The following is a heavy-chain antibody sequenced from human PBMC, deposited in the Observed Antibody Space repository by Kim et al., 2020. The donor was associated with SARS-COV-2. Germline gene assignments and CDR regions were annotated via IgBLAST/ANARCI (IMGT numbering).Heavy chain of an antibody. D-gene: IGHD2-8*01. CDR1: GFTFSSYG. CDR2: ISYDGSNK. Sequence: GGSLRLSCAASGFTFSSYGMHWVRQARGKGLEWVAVISYDGSNKYYADSVKGRVTISRDNSKNTLYLQMNSLRAEDTAVYYCAKYADCTNGVCSGYYGMDVWGQGTTVTVSS. V-gene: IGHV3-30*18. J-gene: IGHJ6*02. CDR3: AKYADCTNGVCSGYYGMDV.